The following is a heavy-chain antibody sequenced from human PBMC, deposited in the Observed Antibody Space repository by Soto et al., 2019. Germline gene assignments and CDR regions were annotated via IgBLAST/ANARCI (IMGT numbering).Heavy chain of an antibody. CDR2: IYSGGST. V-gene: IGHV3-53*01. J-gene: IGHJ4*02. D-gene: IGHD2-2*01. CDR3: ARGFENCSSTSCFGY. Sequence: PGGSLRLSCAASGFTVSSNYMSWVRQAPGKGLEWVSVIYSGGSTYYAHSVKGRFTISRDNSKNTLYLQMNSLRAEDTAVYYCARGFENCSSTSCFGYWGQGTLVTVSS. CDR1: GFTVSSNY.